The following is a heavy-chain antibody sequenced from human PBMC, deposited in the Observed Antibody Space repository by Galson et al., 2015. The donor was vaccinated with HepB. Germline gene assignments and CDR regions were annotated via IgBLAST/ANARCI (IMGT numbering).Heavy chain of an antibody. CDR3: ARGLYYYGSGTYYLSDY. D-gene: IGHD3-10*01. Sequence: PALVKPTQTLTLTCTFSGFSLSTSGMCVSWIRQPPGKALEWLARIDWADYKYYSTPLKSRLSISQDTSKNQVVLTLTNMDPVDTATYYCARGLYYYGSGTYYLSDYWGQGTLVAVSS. J-gene: IGHJ4*02. CDR1: GFSLSTSGMC. CDR2: IDWADYK. V-gene: IGHV2-70*11.